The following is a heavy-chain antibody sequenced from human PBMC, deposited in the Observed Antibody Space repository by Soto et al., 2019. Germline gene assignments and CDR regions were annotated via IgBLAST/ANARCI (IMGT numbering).Heavy chain of an antibody. J-gene: IGHJ3*02. CDR1: GYPVTAYY. V-gene: IGHV1-2*02. CDR2: INPATGAA. D-gene: IGHD3-3*01. Sequence: QLHLVQSGAVVKKPGASVTVSCSASGYPVTAYYMHWVRQAPGRGLEWMGGINPATGAAKYTQTFQGRVTMTRDTSTSTVFMDLGGLTSEATAVFYCARGGGVGVAGSAAFDMWGQGTLVTVSS. CDR3: ARGGGVGVAGSAAFDM.